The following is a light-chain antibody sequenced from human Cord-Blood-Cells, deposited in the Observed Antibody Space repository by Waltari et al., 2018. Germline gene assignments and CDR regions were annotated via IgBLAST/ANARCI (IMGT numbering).Light chain of an antibody. V-gene: IGKV3-11*01. Sequence: EIVLTQSPATLSLSPGERATLSCRASQSVSSYLAWYQQKPGQAPRLLIYAPSNRATGIPARFSGSGSGTDFTLTISSLDPEDFAVYYCQQRSNWPLTFGPGTKVDIK. CDR2: APS. J-gene: IGKJ3*01. CDR1: QSVSSY. CDR3: QQRSNWPLT.